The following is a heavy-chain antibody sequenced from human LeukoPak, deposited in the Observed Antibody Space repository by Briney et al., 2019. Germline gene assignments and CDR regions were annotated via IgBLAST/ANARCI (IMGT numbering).Heavy chain of an antibody. CDR1: GGSISSSSYY. CDR2: IYYSGST. D-gene: IGHD3-16*01. CDR3: ARRGSLNRFDP. J-gene: IGHJ5*02. V-gene: IGHV4-39*01. Sequence: SETLSLTCTVSGGSISSSSYYWGWIRQPPGKGLEWIGSIYYSGSTYYNPSLKSRVTISVDTSKNQFSLKLSSVTAADTAVYYCARRGSLNRFDPWGQGTLVTVSS.